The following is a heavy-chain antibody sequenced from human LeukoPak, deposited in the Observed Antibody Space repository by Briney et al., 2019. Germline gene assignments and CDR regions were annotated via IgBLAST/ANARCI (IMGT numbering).Heavy chain of an antibody. V-gene: IGHV3-21*01. Sequence: GGSLRLSCAASGFIFTSYHMNWVRQAPGKGLEWVSSISASGGDIYYADSLKGRITISRDNAKNSLYLQMNSLSAEDTAVYYCARYLSNYCSTTTCPFDYWGQGTLVAVSS. CDR1: GFIFTSYH. J-gene: IGHJ4*02. CDR2: ISASGGDI. D-gene: IGHD2-2*01. CDR3: ARYLSNYCSTTTCPFDY.